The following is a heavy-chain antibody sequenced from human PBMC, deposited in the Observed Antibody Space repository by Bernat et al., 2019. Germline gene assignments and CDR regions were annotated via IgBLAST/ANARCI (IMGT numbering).Heavy chain of an antibody. CDR2: ISSSSSYI. J-gene: IGHJ6*02. CDR1: GFTFSSYS. V-gene: IGHV3-21*01. CDR3: AREGGRYFDWLLPHYYYGMDV. D-gene: IGHD3-9*01. Sequence: EVQLVESGGGLVKPGGSLRLSCAASGFTFSSYSMNWVRQAPGKGLEWVSSISSSSSYIYYADSVKGRFTISRDNAKNSLYLQMNSLRAEDMAVYYCAREGGRYFDWLLPHYYYGMDVWGQGTTVTVSS.